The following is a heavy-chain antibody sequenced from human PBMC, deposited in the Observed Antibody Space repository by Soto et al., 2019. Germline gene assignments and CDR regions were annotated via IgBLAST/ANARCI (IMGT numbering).Heavy chain of an antibody. CDR2: INPNSGGT. CDR3: ARDPGPPVMVTAGNYYYGMDV. CDR1: GYTFTGYY. D-gene: IGHD5-18*01. V-gene: IGHV1-2*04. Sequence: QVQLVQSGAEVKKPGASVKVSCKASGYTFTGYYMHWVRQAPGQGLEWMGWINPNSGGTNYAQKFQGWVTMTRDTSISTAYMELSRLRSDDTAVYYCARDPGPPVMVTAGNYYYGMDVWGQGTTVTVSS. J-gene: IGHJ6*02.